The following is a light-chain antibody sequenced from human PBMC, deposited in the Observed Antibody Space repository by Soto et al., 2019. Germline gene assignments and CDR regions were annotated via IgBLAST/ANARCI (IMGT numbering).Light chain of an antibody. J-gene: IGLJ3*02. Sequence: QSVLTQPPSVSGAPGQRVTISCTGSSSNIGAGDDVHWYQQLPGTAPKLLIYGDSNRPSGVPDRFSGSKSGTSASLAITGLQAEDAADYCQSYDSSLRGYWVFGGGTKLTVL. CDR2: GDS. CDR1: SSNIGAGDD. CDR3: QSYDSSLRGYWV. V-gene: IGLV1-40*01.